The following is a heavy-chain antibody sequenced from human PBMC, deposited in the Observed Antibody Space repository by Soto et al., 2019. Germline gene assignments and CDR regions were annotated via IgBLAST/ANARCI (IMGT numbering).Heavy chain of an antibody. CDR2: ISSSGSTI. CDR3: AKVRVGRDVDFDY. V-gene: IGHV3-48*03. D-gene: IGHD3-10*01. J-gene: IGHJ4*02. Sequence: PGGSLRLSCAASGFTFSSYEMNWVRQAPGKGLEWVSYISSSGSTIYYADSVKGRFTISRDDSKNTLYLQMSSLRAEDTAMYYCAKVRVGRDVDFDYWGQGALVTVSS. CDR1: GFTFSSYE.